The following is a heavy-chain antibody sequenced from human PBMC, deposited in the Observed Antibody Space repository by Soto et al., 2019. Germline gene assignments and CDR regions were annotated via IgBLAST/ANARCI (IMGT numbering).Heavy chain of an antibody. J-gene: IGHJ4*02. D-gene: IGHD7-27*01. V-gene: IGHV3-23*04. CDR1: GFTFSSYT. Sequence: EVQLVESGGGLVEPGGSRRLSCAASGFTFSSYTMSWVRQAPGKGLEWVSTISGSGSSTYSADSVKGRFTISRDNSKNTLYLQMNSLRVEDTAVYYCAKAWGIDYWGQGPLVTVSS. CDR3: AKAWGIDY. CDR2: ISGSGSST.